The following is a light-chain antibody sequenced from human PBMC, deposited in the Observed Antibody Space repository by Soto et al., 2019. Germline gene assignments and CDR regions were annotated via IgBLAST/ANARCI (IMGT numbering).Light chain of an antibody. V-gene: IGKV1-17*03. CDR3: LQHNTYPHT. J-gene: IGKJ2*01. Sequence: DIQMTQSPSAMSASVGDRVTITCRASRGITNYVAWFQQKPGQVPKRLIYAASSLQRGVPSRVSGSGSGTEFTLTISSLQPEEFATYYCLQHNTYPHTFGQGTNLEIK. CDR2: AAS. CDR1: RGITNY.